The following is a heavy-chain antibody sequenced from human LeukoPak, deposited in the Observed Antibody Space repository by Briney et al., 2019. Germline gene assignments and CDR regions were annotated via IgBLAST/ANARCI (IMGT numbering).Heavy chain of an antibody. CDR2: IYYSGST. CDR3: ARREGYYDSSGYYNNWFDP. D-gene: IGHD3-22*01. V-gene: IGHV4-59*01. Sequence: PSETLSLTCTVSGGSISRYYWSWIRQPPGKGLEWIGYIYYSGSTNYNPSLKSRVTISVDTSKNQFSLKLSSVTAADTAVYYCARREGYYDSSGYYNNWFDPWGQGTLVTVSS. CDR1: GGSISRYY. J-gene: IGHJ5*02.